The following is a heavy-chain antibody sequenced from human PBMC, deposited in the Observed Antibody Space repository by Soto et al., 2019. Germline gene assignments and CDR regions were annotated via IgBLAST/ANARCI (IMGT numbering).Heavy chain of an antibody. CDR2: INLDGSEK. D-gene: IGHD5-12*01. CDR1: GFTFSNYR. CDR3: ARGHNSAYDY. J-gene: IGHJ4*02. V-gene: IGHV3-7*01. Sequence: PGGSLRLSCAVSGFTFSNYRMNWVRQAPGKGLEWVANINLDGSEKYYVDSVKGRFTISRDNAKNSLYLQMNSLRADDTAVYYCARGHNSAYDYWGQGALVTVSS.